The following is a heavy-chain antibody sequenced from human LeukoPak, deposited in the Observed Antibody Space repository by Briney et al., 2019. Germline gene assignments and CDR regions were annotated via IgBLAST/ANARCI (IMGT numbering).Heavy chain of an antibody. CDR3: ARSIFSGSYAFDF. V-gene: IGHV4-34*01. CDR1: GFTFSSYG. CDR2: INHSGST. D-gene: IGHD3-3*01. Sequence: GSLRLSCAASGFTFSSYGMHWVRQAPGKGLEWIGEINHSGSTNYNPSLKSRVTISVDTSKNQFSLKMTSVTAADTAVYYCARSIFSGSYAFDFWGHGTLVTVSS. J-gene: IGHJ4*01.